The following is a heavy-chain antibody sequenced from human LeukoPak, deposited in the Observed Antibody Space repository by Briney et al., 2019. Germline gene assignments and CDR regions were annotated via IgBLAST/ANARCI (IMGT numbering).Heavy chain of an antibody. CDR1: GYTFTNYY. J-gene: IGHJ4*02. D-gene: IGHD5-18*01. CDR3: ARGLVDTAMVTRRIDY. Sequence: ASVKVSCKASGYTFTNYYMHWVRQAPRQGLEWMGIINPSGGITHYAQNFQGRVTLTRGTSTSTVYMEVSSLISEDTAVYYCARGLVDTAMVTRRIDYWGQGTLVTVPS. CDR2: INPSGGIT. V-gene: IGHV1-46*01.